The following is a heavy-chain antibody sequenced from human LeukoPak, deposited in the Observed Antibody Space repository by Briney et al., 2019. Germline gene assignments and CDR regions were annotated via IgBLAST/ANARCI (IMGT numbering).Heavy chain of an antibody. CDR2: INPNSGGT. J-gene: IGHJ4*02. V-gene: IGHV1-2*02. CDR3: ARGLKSCINGVCYDRD. CDR1: GYTFTGYY. Sequence: ASVKVSCKPSGYTFTGYYMHCVRQAPGQGLERVGWINPNSGGTNYAQKFQGRVTMTRDTSISTAYMELSRLRSDDTAVYYCARGLKSCINGVCYDRDWGQGTLVTVSS. D-gene: IGHD2-8*01.